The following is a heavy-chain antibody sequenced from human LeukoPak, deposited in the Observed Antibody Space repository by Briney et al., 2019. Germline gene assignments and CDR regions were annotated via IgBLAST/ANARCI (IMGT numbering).Heavy chain of an antibody. J-gene: IGHJ4*02. D-gene: IGHD1-1*01. CDR2: IYSGVPT. CDR3: VQTTGWPGFDY. V-gene: IGHV4-4*09. Sequence: PSETLSLTCTTSGVSINRFYWSWVRQPPGKGLEWIGNIYSGVPTYFNPSHKSRVTISVDTSKNQFSLNLTSVTAADTAMYYCVQTTGWPGFDYWGQGILVTVSS. CDR1: GVSINRFY.